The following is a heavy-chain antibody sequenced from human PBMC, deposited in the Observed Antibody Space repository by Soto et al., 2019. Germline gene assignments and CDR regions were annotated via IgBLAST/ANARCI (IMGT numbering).Heavy chain of an antibody. D-gene: IGHD3-10*01. CDR1: GGSISSSSYY. Sequence: QLQLQESGPGLVKPSETLSLTCTVSGGSISSSSYYWGWIRQPPGKGLEWIGSIYYSGSTYYNPSLKSRVTISVDTSKNQFSLKLSSVTAADTAVYYCARQGGITMVRGAARPLDYWGQGTLVTVSS. J-gene: IGHJ4*02. V-gene: IGHV4-39*01. CDR2: IYYSGST. CDR3: ARQGGITMVRGAARPLDY.